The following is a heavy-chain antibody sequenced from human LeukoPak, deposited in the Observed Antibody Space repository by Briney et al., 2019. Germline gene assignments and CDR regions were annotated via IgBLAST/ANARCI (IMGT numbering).Heavy chain of an antibody. V-gene: IGHV3-49*04. D-gene: IGHD6-19*01. CDR2: TRSKTYGGTT. CDR1: GFTFSDYS. J-gene: IGHJ4*02. Sequence: PGRSLRLSCTASGFTFSDYSMTWVRQAPGKGLEWVGFTRSKTYGGTTEYAASVKGRFTISRDDSKSIAYLQMTSLRAEDTAVYYCAKGRGYSSGWYYFDYWGQGTLVTVSS. CDR3: AKGRGYSSGWYYFDY.